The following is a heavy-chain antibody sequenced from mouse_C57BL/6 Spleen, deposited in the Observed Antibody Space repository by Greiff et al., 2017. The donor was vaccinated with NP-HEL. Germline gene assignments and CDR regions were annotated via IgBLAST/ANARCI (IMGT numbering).Heavy chain of an antibody. CDR1: GYTFTSYT. J-gene: IGHJ2*01. D-gene: IGHD1-1*01. V-gene: IGHV1-4*01. CDR2: INPSSGYT. Sequence: VQLQQSGAELARPGASVKMSCKASGYTFTSYTMHWVKQRPGQGLEWIGYINPSSGYTKYNQKFKDKATLTADKSSSTAYLQLSSLTSEDSAVYYCARGGVITTVVHFDYWGQGTTLTVSS. CDR3: ARGGVITTVVHFDY.